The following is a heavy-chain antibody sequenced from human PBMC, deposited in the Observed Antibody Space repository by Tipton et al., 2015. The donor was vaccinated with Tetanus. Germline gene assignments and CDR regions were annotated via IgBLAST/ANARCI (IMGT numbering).Heavy chain of an antibody. Sequence: TLSLTCSVSGGSISGSSYYWSWIRQSPDKGLEWLGVVIYDGTSYYNPSLNSRVKISLDTSMNQGSLTLTSVTAADTALYYCARGVPYSTTMGSDWFDPWGQGTLVTVSS. D-gene: IGHD2-2*01. V-gene: IGHV4-39*02. J-gene: IGHJ5*02. CDR2: VIYDGTS. CDR3: ARGVPYSTTMGSDWFDP. CDR1: GGSISGSSYY.